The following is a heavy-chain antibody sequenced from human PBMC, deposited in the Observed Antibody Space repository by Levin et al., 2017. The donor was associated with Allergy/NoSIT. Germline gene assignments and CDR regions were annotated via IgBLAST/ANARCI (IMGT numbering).Heavy chain of an antibody. CDR2: IYYSGST. D-gene: IGHD6-6*01. Sequence: RPSETLSLTCTVSGGSISSSSYYWGWIRQPPGKGLEWIGSIYYSGSTYYNPSLKSRVTISVDTSKNQFSLKLSSVTAADTAVYYCASIAARPMGYYDYYMDVWGKGTTVTVSS. J-gene: IGHJ6*03. CDR3: ASIAARPMGYYDYYMDV. CDR1: GGSISSSSYY. V-gene: IGHV4-39*01.